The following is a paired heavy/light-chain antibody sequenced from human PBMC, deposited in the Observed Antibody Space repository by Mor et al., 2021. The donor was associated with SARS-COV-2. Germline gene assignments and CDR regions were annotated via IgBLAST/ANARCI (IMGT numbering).Heavy chain of an antibody. Sequence: QVQLQESGRGLVKPSQTLSLICTVSGGSFNNADYYWSWIRQRPGKGLEWIGYIYNSGRTNYNPSLKSRVTISLDTSESQFFLTVTSMTAADTAVYYCARTSYRGNDLFDYWGQGTLVTVSS. CDR2: IYNSGRT. CDR3: ARTSYRGNDLFDY. V-gene: IGHV4-31*03. CDR1: GGSFNNADYY. D-gene: IGHD5-12*01. J-gene: IGHJ4*02.
Light chain of an antibody. CDR1: SLRNYY. CDR3: KSRDSSGSHLV. V-gene: IGLV3-19*01. J-gene: IGLJ3*02. Sequence: SSELTQDPGVSVALGQTVRITCQGDSLRNYYPTWYQQKPGQAPVLVIYGKNNRPSGIPGRFSGSSSGDTASLTITGALAEDEADYYCKSRDSSGSHLVFGGGTKLTVL. CDR2: GKN.